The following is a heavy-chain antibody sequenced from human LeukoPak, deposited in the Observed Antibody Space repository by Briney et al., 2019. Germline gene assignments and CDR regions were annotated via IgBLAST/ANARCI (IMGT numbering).Heavy chain of an antibody. J-gene: IGHJ3*02. CDR3: AKDLLLSGYSSGWYVAHNAFDI. D-gene: IGHD6-13*01. Sequence: GGSLRLSCAASGFTFSSYAMSWVRQAPGKGLEWVSAISGSGGSTYYADSVKGRFTISRDNSKNTLYLQMNSLRAEDTAVYYCAKDLLLSGYSSGWYVAHNAFDIWGQGTMVTVSS. CDR2: ISGSGGST. CDR1: GFTFSSYA. V-gene: IGHV3-23*01.